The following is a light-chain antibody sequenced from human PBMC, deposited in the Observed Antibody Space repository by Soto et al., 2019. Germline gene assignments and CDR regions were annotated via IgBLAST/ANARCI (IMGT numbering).Light chain of an antibody. CDR3: SSYTTISPHVV. CDR1: SSDVGGYNY. J-gene: IGLJ2*01. V-gene: IGLV2-14*01. CDR2: DVS. Sequence: QSALTQPASVSGSPGQSITISCTGTSSDVGGYNYVSWYQQHPGKAPKLMIYDVSNRPSGVSNRFSGSKSGNTASLTISGFQAEDETDYYCSSYTTISPHVVFGGGTKLTVL.